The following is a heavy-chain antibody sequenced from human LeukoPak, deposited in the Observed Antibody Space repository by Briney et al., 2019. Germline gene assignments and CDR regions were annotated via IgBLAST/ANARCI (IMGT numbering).Heavy chain of an antibody. CDR1: GYTFTSYG. J-gene: IGHJ4*02. CDR2: ISVYNGNT. D-gene: IGHD3-10*01. Sequence: ASVKVSCKASGYTFTSYGISWVRQASGQGPEWMGWISVYNGNTNYAQKLQGRVTMTTDTSTSTAYMELRSLRSDDTAVYYCARLYYYGSGSPYDYWGQGTLVTVSS. V-gene: IGHV1-18*01. CDR3: ARLYYYGSGSPYDY.